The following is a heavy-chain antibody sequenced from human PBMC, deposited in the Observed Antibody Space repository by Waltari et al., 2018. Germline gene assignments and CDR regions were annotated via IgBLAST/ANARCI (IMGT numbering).Heavy chain of an antibody. J-gene: IGHJ4*02. CDR2: IYHSGGT. V-gene: IGHV4-38-2*01. CDR3: ARHSKDDYGPSDY. CDR1: GYSISSGYS. D-gene: IGHD4-17*01. Sequence: QVQLQESGPGLVNPSETLSLPCAVSGYSISSGYSWGWIRQPPGKGLEWIGSIYHSGGTYYNPSLKSRVTISVDTSKNQFSRKLSSVTAADTAVYYCARHSKDDYGPSDYGGQGTLVTVSS.